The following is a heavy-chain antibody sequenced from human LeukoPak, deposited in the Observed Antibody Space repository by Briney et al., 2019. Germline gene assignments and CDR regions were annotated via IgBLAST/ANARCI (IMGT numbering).Heavy chain of an antibody. Sequence: GGSLRLSCVACVFTFDDYFFHGVCQAPGKGLEGLSLVSRDGRATYYADSAKGRFTIFRDNSKNSLYLQMNSLKAEDTALYYCTKERYCTTTFCPLDYWGQGTLVSVSS. J-gene: IGHJ4*02. D-gene: IGHD2-8*01. CDR3: TKERYCTTTFCPLDY. V-gene: IGHV3-43*01. CDR1: VFTFDDYF. CDR2: VSRDGRAT.